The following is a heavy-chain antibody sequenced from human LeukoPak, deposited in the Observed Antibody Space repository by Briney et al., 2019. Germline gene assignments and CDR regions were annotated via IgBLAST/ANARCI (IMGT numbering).Heavy chain of an antibody. D-gene: IGHD5-12*01. CDR3: TAGPNPASIQWKYFDY. J-gene: IGHJ4*02. Sequence: GGSLRLSCAASGSTFSSYAMHWVRQAPGKGLEWVAVISYDGSNKYYADSVKGRFTISRDNSKNTLYLQMNSLRAEDTAVYYCTAGPNPASIQWKYFDYWGQGTLVTVSS. CDR1: GSTFSSYA. CDR2: ISYDGSNK. V-gene: IGHV3-30*04.